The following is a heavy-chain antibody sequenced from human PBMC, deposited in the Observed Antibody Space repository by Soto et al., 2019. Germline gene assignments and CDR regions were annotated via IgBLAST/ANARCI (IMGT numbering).Heavy chain of an antibody. Sequence: GGSLRLSCAASGFIFSDYWMHWVRQAPGKGLVWVSRINTDGTSTNYADSVKGRFTISRDNAKNTLYLQMSSLRAEDTAVYYCARVRRHIYYLYYGMDVWGKGTTVTVSS. J-gene: IGHJ6*04. V-gene: IGHV3-74*01. D-gene: IGHD6-25*01. CDR3: ARVRRHIYYLYYGMDV. CDR1: GFIFSDYW. CDR2: INTDGTST.